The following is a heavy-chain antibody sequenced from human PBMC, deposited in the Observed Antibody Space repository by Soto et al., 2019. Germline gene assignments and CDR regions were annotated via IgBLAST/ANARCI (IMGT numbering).Heavy chain of an antibody. Sequence: QVQLVQSGAEVKKPGASVKVSCKASGYTFTSYGISWVRQAPGQGLEWMGWISAYNGNTNYAQKLQGGVTMTTDTSTSTVYMELRGLRSDDTAVYYCAGPAHCSSTSCYEGAFDIWGQGTMVTVSS. V-gene: IGHV1-18*01. CDR3: AGPAHCSSTSCYEGAFDI. D-gene: IGHD2-2*01. CDR2: ISAYNGNT. CDR1: GYTFTSYG. J-gene: IGHJ3*02.